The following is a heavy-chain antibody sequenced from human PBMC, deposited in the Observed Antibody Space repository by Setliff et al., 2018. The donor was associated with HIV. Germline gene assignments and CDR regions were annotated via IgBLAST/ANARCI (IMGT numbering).Heavy chain of an antibody. CDR2: INWNGGST. CDR3: ARDIPFGDLLMLQAYMDV. J-gene: IGHJ6*04. Sequence: GGSLRLSCAASGFTFDDFGMSWVRQGPGKGLDWVSSINWNGGSTGYADSVKGRFTISRDNAKNSLYLQMNSLRAEDTALYYCARDIPFGDLLMLQAYMDVWGKGTTVTVSS. V-gene: IGHV3-20*04. D-gene: IGHD3-10*01. CDR1: GFTFDDFG.